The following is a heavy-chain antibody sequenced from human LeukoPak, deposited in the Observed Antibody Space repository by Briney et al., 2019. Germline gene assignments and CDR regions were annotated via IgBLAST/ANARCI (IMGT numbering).Heavy chain of an antibody. D-gene: IGHD3-22*01. J-gene: IGHJ4*02. CDR1: GGTFSSYA. CDR3: AAGDGSSGYYYGSY. V-gene: IGHV1-69*05. Sequence: ASVTVSCKASGGTFSSYAISWVRHAPGQGLEWMGGIIPIFGTATYAQKFQGRVTITTDESTSTAYMELSSLRSEDTAVYYCAAGDGSSGYYYGSYWGQGTLVTFSS. CDR2: IIPIFGTA.